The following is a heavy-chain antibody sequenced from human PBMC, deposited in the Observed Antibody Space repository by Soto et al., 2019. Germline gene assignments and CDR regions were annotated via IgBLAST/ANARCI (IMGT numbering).Heavy chain of an antibody. V-gene: IGHV1-69*13. CDR3: ARGVMAVATIFYFDY. J-gene: IGHJ4*02. Sequence: ASVKVSCKASGGTFSSYAISWVRQAPGQGLEWMGGIIPIFGTANYAQKLQGRVTITADESTSTAYMELSSLRSEDTAVYYCARGVMAVATIFYFDYWGQGTLVTVSS. CDR1: GGTFSSYA. CDR2: IIPIFGTA. D-gene: IGHD5-12*01.